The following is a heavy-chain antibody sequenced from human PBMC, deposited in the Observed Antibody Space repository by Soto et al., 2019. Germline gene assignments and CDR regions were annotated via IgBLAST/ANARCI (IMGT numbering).Heavy chain of an antibody. V-gene: IGHV4-39*01. CDR2: IYYSGST. CDR3: ARRGYCTNGVCYYGMDV. CDR1: GGPISSSNYY. J-gene: IGHJ6*02. Sequence: SETLSLTCTVSGGPISSSNYYWGWIRQPPGKGMEWIGTIYYSGSTYYKPSLKSQVTISVDTSKKQFSLKLSYMTAADTAVYYCARRGYCTNGVCYYGMDVWGQGTTVT. D-gene: IGHD2-8*01.